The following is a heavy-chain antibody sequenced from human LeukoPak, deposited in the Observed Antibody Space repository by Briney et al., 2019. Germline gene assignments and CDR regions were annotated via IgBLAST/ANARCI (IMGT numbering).Heavy chain of an antibody. CDR1: GFTFSSYE. D-gene: IGHD6-13*01. V-gene: IGHV3-48*03. J-gene: IGHJ4*02. CDR3: ARDSLGSSWYKLWYFDY. Sequence: QPGRSLRLSCAASGFTFSSYEMNWVRQAPGKGLEWVSYISSSGSTIYYADSVKGRFTISRDNAKNSLYLRMNSLRAEDTAVYYCARDSLGSSWYKLWYFDYWGQGTLVTVSS. CDR2: ISSSGSTI.